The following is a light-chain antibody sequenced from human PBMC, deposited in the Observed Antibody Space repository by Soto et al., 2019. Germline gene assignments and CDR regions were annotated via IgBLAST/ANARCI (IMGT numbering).Light chain of an antibody. CDR1: QSVTSTY. Sequence: EILLTQSPGTLSLSPGETATLSCRASQSVTSTYLAWYQPRPGQSPRLIIYGGSTRATGFPDRFSGGGSGTDFTLTIIRLEPEDSAVYYCHCQQFDSSRIYSFGQGTKLEI. V-gene: IGKV3-20*01. CDR3: QQFDSSRIYS. J-gene: IGKJ2*03. CDR2: GGS.